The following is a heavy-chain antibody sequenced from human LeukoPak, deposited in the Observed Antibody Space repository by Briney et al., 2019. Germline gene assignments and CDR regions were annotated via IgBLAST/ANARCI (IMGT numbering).Heavy chain of an antibody. V-gene: IGHV1-2*02. J-gene: IGHJ5*02. D-gene: IGHD2-15*01. CDR2: INPNSGGT. CDR3: ARAGSTRFNWFDP. Sequence: ASVKVSCKASGYTFTGYYMHWVRQAPGQGLEWMGWINPNSGGTNYAQKFQGRVTMTRDTSTSTAYMELSRLRSDDTAVYYCARAGSTRFNWFDPWGQGTLVTVSS. CDR1: GYTFTGYY.